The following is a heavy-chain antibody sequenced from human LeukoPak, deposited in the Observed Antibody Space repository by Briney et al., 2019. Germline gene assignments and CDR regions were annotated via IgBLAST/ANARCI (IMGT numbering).Heavy chain of an antibody. V-gene: IGHV3-7*01. CDR2: IKQDESEK. Sequence: GGSLRLSCVASGFTFSSYSMSWVRQAPGRGLEWVANIKQDESEKYYVDSVKGRFTISRDNTKNSLYLQMNSLRAEDTAMYYCARAVLPDDRVYRPSDSWGQGTLVTVSS. CDR3: ARAVLPDDRVYRPSDS. D-gene: IGHD5/OR15-5a*01. J-gene: IGHJ4*02. CDR1: GFTFSSYS.